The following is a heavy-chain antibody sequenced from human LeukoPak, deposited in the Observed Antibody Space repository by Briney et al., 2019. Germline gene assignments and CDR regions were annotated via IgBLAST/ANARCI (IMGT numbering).Heavy chain of an antibody. CDR1: GFTLSNHA. CDR2: ISGGGRTT. Sequence: GGSLRLSCAASGFTLSNHAMSWVRQGPGKGLQWVAVISGGGRTTEYEDFVKGRFTISRDNSKNTLSPQMNSLTVEDTAVYFCAKNVVVKRYIDFWGQGTLVTVS. CDR3: AKNVVVKRYIDF. V-gene: IGHV3-23*01. J-gene: IGHJ4*02. D-gene: IGHD2-15*01.